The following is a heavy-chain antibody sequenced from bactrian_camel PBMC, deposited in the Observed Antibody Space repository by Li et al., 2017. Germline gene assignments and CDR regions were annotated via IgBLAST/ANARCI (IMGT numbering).Heavy chain of an antibody. V-gene: IGHV3S44*01. CDR3: AFEIQPRVGGLDYSQGAPMAPLCPTQGY. D-gene: IGHD7*01. CDR1: GLTFSSNS. CDR2: HGIDGEI. Sequence: VQLVESGGGSVQAGGSLRLSCTASGLTFSSNSVTWFRQAPGKEREGVAAHGIDGEIIYADSVKGRFTISQDNAKSTMYLQMNSLKPEDTGMHYCAFEIQPRVGGLDYSQGAPMAPLCPTQGYWGQGTQVTVS. J-gene: IGHJ4*01.